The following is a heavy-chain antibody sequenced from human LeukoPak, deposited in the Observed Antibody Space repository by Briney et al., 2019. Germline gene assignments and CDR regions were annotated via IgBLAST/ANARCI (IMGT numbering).Heavy chain of an antibody. CDR1: GFTLSSYA. D-gene: IGHD3-10*01. CDR2: ISASGGST. V-gene: IGHV3-23*01. CDR3: AKVMKGSERLTMVRGVIIKTAGLYYMDV. J-gene: IGHJ6*03. Sequence: GGSLRLSCAASGFTLSSYAMSWVRQAPGKGLEWVSSISASGGSTNYADSAKGRFTISRDNSKNTVYLQMNSLRAEDTAVYYCAKVMKGSERLTMVRGVIIKTAGLYYMDVWGKGTTVTVSS.